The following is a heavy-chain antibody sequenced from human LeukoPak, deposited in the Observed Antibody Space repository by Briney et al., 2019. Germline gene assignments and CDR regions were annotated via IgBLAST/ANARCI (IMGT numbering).Heavy chain of an antibody. D-gene: IGHD2-15*01. Sequence: SVKVSCKASGGTFSSYAISWVRQAPGQGLEWMGGIIPIFGTASYAQKFQGRVTITADKSTSTAYMELSSLRSEDTAVYYCARSDAMVAASDYWGQGTLVTVSS. J-gene: IGHJ4*02. CDR3: ARSDAMVAASDY. V-gene: IGHV1-69*06. CDR1: GGTFSSYA. CDR2: IIPIFGTA.